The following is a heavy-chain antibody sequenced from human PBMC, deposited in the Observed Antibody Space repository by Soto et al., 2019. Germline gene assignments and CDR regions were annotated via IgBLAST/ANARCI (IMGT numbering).Heavy chain of an antibody. J-gene: IGHJ4*02. D-gene: IGHD5-12*01. Sequence: ASVKVSCKASRYTFTGYYMHWVRQAPGQGLEWMGWINPNSGGTNYAQKFQDWVTMTRDTSIRTAYMELSRLRSDDTAVYYCAGAIFGSGGYDLLDSWGQGTRVTVSS. CDR2: INPNSGGT. CDR1: RYTFTGYY. CDR3: AGAIFGSGGYDLLDS. V-gene: IGHV1-2*04.